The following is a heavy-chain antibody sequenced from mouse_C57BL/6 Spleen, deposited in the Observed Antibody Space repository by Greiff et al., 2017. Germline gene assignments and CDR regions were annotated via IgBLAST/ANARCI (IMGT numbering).Heavy chain of an antibody. CDR2: ISSGGSYT. CDR3: ARQDWDVAWFAY. CDR1: GFTFSSYG. Sequence: EVNVVESGGDLVKPGGSLKLSCAASGFTFSSYGMSWVRQTPDKRLEWVATISSGGSYTYYPDSVTGRFTISRDNAKNTLYLQMSSLKSEDTAMYYCARQDWDVAWFAYWGQGTLVTVSA. J-gene: IGHJ3*01. D-gene: IGHD4-1*01. V-gene: IGHV5-6*01.